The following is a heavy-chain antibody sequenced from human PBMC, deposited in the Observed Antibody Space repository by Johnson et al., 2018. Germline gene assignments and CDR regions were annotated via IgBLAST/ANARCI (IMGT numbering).Heavy chain of an antibody. CDR3: AEGSSGDYGGRLQH. CDR1: GFTFSSFP. J-gene: IGHJ1*01. CDR2: ISASGANS. D-gene: IGHD3-22*01. Sequence: VQLVESGGGLVQPGGSLRLSCAASGFTFSSFPMTWVRQAPGEGLEWVSTISASGANSYYPDSVKGRFTGSRDNSKNTLYLQMSSLRVEDTAIYYCAEGSSGDYGGRLQHCGQGTLVSVSS. V-gene: IGHV3-23*04.